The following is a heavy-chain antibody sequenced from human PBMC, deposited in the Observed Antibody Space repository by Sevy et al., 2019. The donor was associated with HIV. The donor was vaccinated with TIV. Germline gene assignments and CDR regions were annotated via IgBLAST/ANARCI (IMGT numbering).Heavy chain of an antibody. CDR1: GFTFSSYA. V-gene: IGHV3-30*09. Sequence: LRLSCSASGFTFSSYALLWVRQAPGKGLEWVSLISYDGRNKYYSDSVKGRFAISRDESKTTLFLQMESLRTEDTAIYYCARVGVSYCTDDCYHRFDYWGRGTLVTVSS. D-gene: IGHD2-21*02. CDR2: ISYDGRNK. CDR3: ARVGVSYCTDDCYHRFDY. J-gene: IGHJ4*02.